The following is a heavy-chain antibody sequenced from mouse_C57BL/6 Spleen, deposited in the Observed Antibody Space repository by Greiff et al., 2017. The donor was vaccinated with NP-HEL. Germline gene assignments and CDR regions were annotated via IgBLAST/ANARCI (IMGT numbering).Heavy chain of an antibody. CDR1: GFNIKDDY. CDR2: IDPENGDT. V-gene: IGHV14-4*01. D-gene: IGHD1-1*01. CDR3: TTFITTSHWYFDV. Sequence: EVQLQQSGAELVRPGASVKLSCTASGFNIKDDYMHWVKQRPEQGLEWIGWIDPENGDTEYASKFQGKATITADTSSNTAYLQLSSLTSEDTAVYYCTTFITTSHWYFDVWGTGTTVTVSS. J-gene: IGHJ1*03.